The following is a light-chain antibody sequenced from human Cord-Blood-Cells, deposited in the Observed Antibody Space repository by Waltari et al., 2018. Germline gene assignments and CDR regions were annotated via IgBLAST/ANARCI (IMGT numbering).Light chain of an antibody. CDR2: QDS. V-gene: IGLV3-1*01. CDR3: QAWDSSTVV. J-gene: IGLJ2*01. CDR1: KLGDKY. Sequence: SYELTQPPSVSVSPGQTASITCSGDKLGDKYACWYQQKAGQSPVQVIYQDSKRPSGIPERFSGSNSGNTATLTISGTQAMDEADYYCQAWDSSTVVFGGGTKLTVL.